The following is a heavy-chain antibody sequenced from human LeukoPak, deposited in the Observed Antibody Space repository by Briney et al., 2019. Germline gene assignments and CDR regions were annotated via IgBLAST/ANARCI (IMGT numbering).Heavy chain of an antibody. V-gene: IGHV4-34*01. CDR2: INHSGST. D-gene: IGHD3-22*01. Sequence: SETLSLTCAVYGGSFSGYYWSWIRQPPGKGLEWIGEINHSGSTNYNPSPKSRVTISVDTSKNQFSLKLSSVTAADTAVYYCARGYDSSGYNYYYYYMDVWGKGTTVTFSS. J-gene: IGHJ6*03. CDR1: GGSFSGYY. CDR3: ARGYDSSGYNYYYYYMDV.